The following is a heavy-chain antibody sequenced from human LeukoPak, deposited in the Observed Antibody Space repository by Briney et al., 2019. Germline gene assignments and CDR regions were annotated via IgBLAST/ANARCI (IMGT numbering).Heavy chain of an antibody. Sequence: PSETLSLTCTVSGDSISSGNYWGWIRQPPGKGLEWIGSIFHTGSTYFNLSLKSRVTISVDTSKNQFSLKLSSVTAADTAVYYCASDGSGSYYGYWGQGTLVTVSS. CDR3: ASDGSGSYYGY. CDR1: GDSISSGNY. D-gene: IGHD3-10*01. CDR2: IFHTGST. J-gene: IGHJ4*02. V-gene: IGHV4-38-2*02.